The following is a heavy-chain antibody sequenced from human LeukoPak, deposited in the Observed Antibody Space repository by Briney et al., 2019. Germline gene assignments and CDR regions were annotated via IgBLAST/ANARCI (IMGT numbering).Heavy chain of an antibody. J-gene: IGHJ4*02. D-gene: IGHD2-8*01. CDR2: IYYSGST. CDR3: ARDYAPGNGPNYFDY. V-gene: IGHV4-39*07. CDR1: GGSISSNSYF. Sequence: SETLSLTCTVSGGSISSNSYFWGWIRQPPGKGLEWIGNIYYSGSTYYNPSLKSRVTISVDTSKNQFSLKLSSVTAADTAVYYCARDYAPGNGPNYFDYWGQGTLVTVSS.